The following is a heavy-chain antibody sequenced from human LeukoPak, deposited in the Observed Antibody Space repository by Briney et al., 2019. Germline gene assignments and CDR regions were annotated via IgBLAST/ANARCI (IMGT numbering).Heavy chain of an antibody. J-gene: IGHJ4*02. V-gene: IGHV4-59*12. CDR2: IYDSGST. CDR1: GGSMTNLY. CDR3: ARGWGYYGSGSYYNAVDY. D-gene: IGHD3-10*01. Sequence: SETLSLTCSVSGGSMTNLYWTCIRQPPGKGLEWIGDIYDSGSTRYNTSLESRVTISVDTSKNQFSLKLSSVTAADTAVYYCARGWGYYGSGSYYNAVDYWGQGTLVTVSS.